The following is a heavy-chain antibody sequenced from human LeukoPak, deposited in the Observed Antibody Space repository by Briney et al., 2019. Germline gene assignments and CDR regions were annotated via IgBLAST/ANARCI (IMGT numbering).Heavy chain of an antibody. J-gene: IGHJ4*02. CDR3: ARERRRDGYNYKDY. CDR1: GFTFSAYG. Sequence: GGSLRLSCAVSGFTFSAYGMHWVRQAPGKGLEWVAVISYDGSYQAYADSVKGRFAVSRDSSKNTLYLQLNSLRPEDTGLYYCARERRRDGYNYKDYWGQGTQVSVSS. CDR2: ISYDGSYQ. V-gene: IGHV3-30*09. D-gene: IGHD5-24*01.